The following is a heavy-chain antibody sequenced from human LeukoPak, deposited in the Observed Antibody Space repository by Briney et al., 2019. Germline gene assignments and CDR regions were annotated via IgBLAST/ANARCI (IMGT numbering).Heavy chain of an antibody. J-gene: IGHJ4*02. CDR2: ISSNGGST. Sequence: GGSLRLSCSASGFTFSSYAMHWVRQAPGKGLEYVSAISSNGGSTYYANSVKGRFTISRDNSKNTLYLQMGSLGAEDMAVYYCARGYSSGWYQFDYWGQGTLVTVSS. CDR3: ARGYSSGWYQFDY. D-gene: IGHD6-19*01. CDR1: GFTFSSYA. V-gene: IGHV3-64*01.